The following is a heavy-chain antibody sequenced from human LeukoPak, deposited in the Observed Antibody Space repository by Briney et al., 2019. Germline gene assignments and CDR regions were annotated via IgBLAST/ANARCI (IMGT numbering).Heavy chain of an antibody. Sequence: SVKVSCKASGGTFSSYAISWVRQAPGQGLEWMGGIIPIFGTANYAQKFQGRVTITADESTSTAYMELSSLRSEDTAVYYCARGPHGRIYDILTGFDYWGQGTLVTVSS. D-gene: IGHD3-9*01. J-gene: IGHJ4*02. V-gene: IGHV1-69*13. CDR1: GGTFSSYA. CDR3: ARGPHGRIYDILTGFDY. CDR2: IIPIFGTA.